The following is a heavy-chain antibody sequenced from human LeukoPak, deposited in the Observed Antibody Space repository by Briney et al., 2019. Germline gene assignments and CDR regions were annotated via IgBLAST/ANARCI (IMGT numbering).Heavy chain of an antibody. D-gene: IGHD5-24*01. CDR2: IIPIFGTA. CDR3: ARGGDGYNYWFDP. CDR1: GGTFSSYA. Sequence: SVKVSCKASGGTFSSYAISWVRQAPGQGLEWMGGIIPIFGTANYAQKFQGRVTITTDESTSTAYMELSSLRPEDTAVYYCARGGDGYNYWFDPWGQGTLVTVSS. V-gene: IGHV1-69*05. J-gene: IGHJ5*02.